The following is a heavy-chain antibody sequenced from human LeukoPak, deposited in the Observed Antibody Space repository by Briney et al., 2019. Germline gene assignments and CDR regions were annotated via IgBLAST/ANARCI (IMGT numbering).Heavy chain of an antibody. D-gene: IGHD5-24*01. Sequence: SETLSLTCTVSGGSVSSGFYYWSWIRQPPGKGLDWTGYIYYTGNTNYNPSLKSRVTISVDSSKNQFSLSLSSVTAADTAVYYCARIAPLDGYRFDYWGQGTLVTVSS. CDR2: IYYTGNT. J-gene: IGHJ4*02. CDR1: GGSVSSGFYY. CDR3: ARIAPLDGYRFDY. V-gene: IGHV4-61*01.